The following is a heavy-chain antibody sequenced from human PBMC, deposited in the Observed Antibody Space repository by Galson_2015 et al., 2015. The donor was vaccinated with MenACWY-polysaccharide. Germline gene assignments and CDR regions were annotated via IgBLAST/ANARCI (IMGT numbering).Heavy chain of an antibody. CDR1: GGSISSYR. Sequence: QESGPGLLKPSETLSLTCTVSGGSISSYRWTWIRQPPGKGLEWIGWIHYTGNSNYNPSLKSRAIIVLDTSKNHVSLKLSSVTAADTAVYYCAGLVSGIPFGWFDPWGQGTLVTVSS. CDR3: AGLVSGIPFGWFDP. D-gene: IGHD2-21*02. J-gene: IGHJ5*02. CDR2: IHYTGNS. V-gene: IGHV4-59*01.